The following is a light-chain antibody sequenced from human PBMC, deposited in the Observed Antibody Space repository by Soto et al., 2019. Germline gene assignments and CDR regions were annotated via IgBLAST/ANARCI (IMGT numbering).Light chain of an antibody. CDR1: QSISSW. J-gene: IGKJ4*01. CDR3: QQYNAYSPLT. CDR2: DAS. Sequence: DIQMTQSPSTLSASVGDRVTITCRASQSISSWLAWYQQKPGEAPKLLIYDASNLESGVPSRFSGNGSGTEFTLTISSRQPDDFATYYCQQYNAYSPLTFGGGTKVEI. V-gene: IGKV1-5*01.